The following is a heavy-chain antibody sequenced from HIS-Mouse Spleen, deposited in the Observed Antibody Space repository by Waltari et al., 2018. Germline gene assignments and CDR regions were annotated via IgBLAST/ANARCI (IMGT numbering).Heavy chain of an antibody. D-gene: IGHD4-17*01. CDR3: AKYGARDSPYYYYGMDV. Sequence: QVQLVESGGGVVQPGRSLRLSCAASGFTFSSYALHWVRQATGRGLEWVVVISYDGSNKYYADAVKGRFTISRDNSKNTLYLQMNSLRAEDTAVYYCAKYGARDSPYYYYGMDVWGQGTTVTVSS. J-gene: IGHJ6*02. V-gene: IGHV3-30*18. CDR2: ISYDGSNK. CDR1: GFTFSSYA.